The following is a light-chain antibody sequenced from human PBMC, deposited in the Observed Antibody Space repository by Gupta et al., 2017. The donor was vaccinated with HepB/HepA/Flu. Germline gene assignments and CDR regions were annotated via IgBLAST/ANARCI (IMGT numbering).Light chain of an antibody. V-gene: IGKV1-39*01. J-gene: IGKJ3*01. CDR1: QSISSY. CDR2: AAS. CDR3: QQSDSTLFT. Sequence: DIQMTQSPSSLSASVGDRATITCRASQSISSYLNWYQQKPGKAPKLLIYAASRLQSGVPSRFSGSGSGTDFTLTISSLQPEDFATYYCQQSDSTLFTFGHGTKVDIK.